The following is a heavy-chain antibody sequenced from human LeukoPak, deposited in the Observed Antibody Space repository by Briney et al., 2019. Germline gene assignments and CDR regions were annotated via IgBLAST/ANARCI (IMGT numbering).Heavy chain of an antibody. J-gene: IGHJ2*01. CDR3: L. CDR1: GGSISSFY. CDR2: IYYRGNT. Sequence: SETLSLTCTVSGGSISSFYWSWIRQPPGKGLEWIGYIYYRGNTQYNPSLKSRVTISVDTSKNQFSLRLTSVTAADTAVYFDLWGRGTLVTVCS. V-gene: IGHV4-59*01.